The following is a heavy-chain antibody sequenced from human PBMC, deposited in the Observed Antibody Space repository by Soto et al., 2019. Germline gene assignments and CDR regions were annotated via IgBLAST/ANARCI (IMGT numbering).Heavy chain of an antibody. D-gene: IGHD6-19*01. J-gene: IGHJ4*02. CDR2: IYSGGNT. Sequence: EVQLVESGGGLIQPGGSLRLSCAASGFTVTSTHMSWVRQAPGKGLEWVSVIYSGGNTYYADSVKGRFIISRDNSKNTLYLQMNSLRAEDTAVYYCARHAGSGGYDNWGQGTLVTVSS. CDR1: GFTVTSTH. CDR3: ARHAGSGGYDN. V-gene: IGHV3-53*01.